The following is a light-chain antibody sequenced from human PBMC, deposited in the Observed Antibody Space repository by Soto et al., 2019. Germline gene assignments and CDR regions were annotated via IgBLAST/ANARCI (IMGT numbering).Light chain of an antibody. Sequence: QSALPQHASGAGSPGQSITLSCTGTRRDIGAYNYVSWFQQYPGKAPKCMIYDVNNRPSGVSNRFSGSKSGNTASLTISGLQAEDEAVYYCTSYTTSNTLTLGGGTKVTVL. CDR1: RRDIGAYNY. CDR2: DVN. CDR3: TSYTTSNTLT. J-gene: IGLJ2*01. V-gene: IGLV2-14*03.